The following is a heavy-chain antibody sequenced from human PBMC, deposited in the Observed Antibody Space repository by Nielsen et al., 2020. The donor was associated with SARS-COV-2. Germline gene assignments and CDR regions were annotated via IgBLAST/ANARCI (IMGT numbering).Heavy chain of an antibody. D-gene: IGHD2-21*02. CDR3: ARDWTVVTAIPDAFDI. J-gene: IGHJ3*02. CDR2: ISSSSSYI. V-gene: IGHV3-21*01. CDR1: GFTFSSYS. Sequence: GESLKISCAASGFTFSSYSMNWVRQAPGKGLEWVSSISSSSSYIYYPDSVKGRFTISRDNAKNSLYLQMNSLRAEDTAVYYCARDWTVVTAIPDAFDIWGQGTMVTVSS.